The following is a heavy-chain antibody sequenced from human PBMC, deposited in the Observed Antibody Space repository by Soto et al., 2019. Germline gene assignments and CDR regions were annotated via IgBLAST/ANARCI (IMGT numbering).Heavy chain of an antibody. CDR3: ARDYGGNEFDY. J-gene: IGHJ4*02. V-gene: IGHV3-7*01. CDR1: GFTFSSYW. Sequence: GGSLRLSCAASGFTFSSYWMRWVRQAPGKGLEWVANIKQDGSEKYYVDSVKGRFTISRDNAKNSLYLQMNSLRAEDTAVYYCARDYGGNEFDYWGQGTLVTVS. D-gene: IGHD4-17*01. CDR2: IKQDGSEK.